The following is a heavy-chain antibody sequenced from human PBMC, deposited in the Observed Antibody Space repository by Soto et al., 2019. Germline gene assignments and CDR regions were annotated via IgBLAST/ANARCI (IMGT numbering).Heavy chain of an antibody. V-gene: IGHV3-30*03. J-gene: IGHJ4*02. CDR2: ISYDGRNK. Sequence: GGSLRLSCAASGFTFSNFGMHWVRQAPGKGLEWVAVISYDGRNKYYADSVKGRFTISRDNSKNTLYLRMNSLRAEDTAVYYCARVWGWPPIVIDYWVQGARETGSS. CDR3: ARVWGWPPIVIDY. CDR1: GFTFSNFG. D-gene: IGHD3-16*01.